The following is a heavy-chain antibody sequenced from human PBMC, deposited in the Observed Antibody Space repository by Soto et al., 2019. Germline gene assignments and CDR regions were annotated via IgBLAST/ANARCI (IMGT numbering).Heavy chain of an antibody. CDR1: GYPFTSYG. CDR2: ISAYKGNT. D-gene: IGHD1-26*01. J-gene: IGHJ4*02. Sequence: QVQLVQSGAEVKKPGASVKVSCKASGYPFTSYGIGWVRQAPGQGLEWMGWISAYKGNTNYAQKREGRVTMTTDTYTSTAYMEVRSLRSDDTAGYYCARDRGRYALDDWGQGTLVTVSS. CDR3: ARDRGRYALDD. V-gene: IGHV1-18*01.